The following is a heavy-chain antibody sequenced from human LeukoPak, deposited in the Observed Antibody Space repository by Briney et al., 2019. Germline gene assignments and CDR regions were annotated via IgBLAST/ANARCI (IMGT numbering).Heavy chain of an antibody. CDR1: GFTFSSYA. CDR3: ARENGHIYGYAFLDQ. V-gene: IGHV3-23*03. CDR2: IESGGRT. D-gene: IGHD5-18*01. Sequence: GGSLRLSCAASGFTFSSYAMSWVRQAPGKGLEWGSVIESGGRTNYADSVKGRFTISRDSSKNTLYLQMNSLRAEDTAFYFCARENGHIYGYAFLDQWGQGTLVTVSS. J-gene: IGHJ4*02.